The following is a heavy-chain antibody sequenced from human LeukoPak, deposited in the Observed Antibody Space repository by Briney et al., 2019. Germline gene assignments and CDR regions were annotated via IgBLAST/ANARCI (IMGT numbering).Heavy chain of an antibody. CDR1: GGSISSYY. J-gene: IGHJ4*02. D-gene: IGHD3-22*01. Sequence: SETLSLTCTVSGGSISSYYWSWIRQPPGKRLEWIGYILYSGNTNYNPSLKSRVTISVDTSKNQFSLKLSSVTAADTAVYYCARGTWVPSLVVINYYFDYWGQGTLVTVSS. CDR2: ILYSGNT. V-gene: IGHV4-59*01. CDR3: ARGTWVPSLVVINYYFDY.